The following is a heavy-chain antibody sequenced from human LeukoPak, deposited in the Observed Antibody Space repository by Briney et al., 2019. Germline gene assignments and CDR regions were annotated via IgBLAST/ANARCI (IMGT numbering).Heavy chain of an antibody. CDR3: ARVPGVYYESSTGYGSGWFDP. CDR2: INHSGST. Sequence: PSETLSLTCAVYGGSFSGYYWSWIRQPPGKGLEWIGEINHSGSTNYNPSLKSRVTISVDASKNQFSLRLSSVTAADTAVYYCARVPGVYYESSTGYGSGWFDPWGQGTLVTVSS. D-gene: IGHD3-9*01. CDR1: GGSFSGYY. J-gene: IGHJ5*02. V-gene: IGHV4-34*01.